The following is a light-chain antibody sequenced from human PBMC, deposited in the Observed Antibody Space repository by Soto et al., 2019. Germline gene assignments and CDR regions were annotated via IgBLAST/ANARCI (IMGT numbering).Light chain of an antibody. J-gene: IGKJ5*01. CDR2: GSS. Sequence: VLTQSPGTLSLSPGERATLSCRASQTLSSRHLAWYQQKPGQAPRLLIYGSSSRATDIPDRFSGSGSGTDFTLTISTLEPEDFAVYYCQQRMNWPLTFGQGTRLEIK. V-gene: IGKV3D-20*02. CDR3: QQRMNWPLT. CDR1: QTLSSRH.